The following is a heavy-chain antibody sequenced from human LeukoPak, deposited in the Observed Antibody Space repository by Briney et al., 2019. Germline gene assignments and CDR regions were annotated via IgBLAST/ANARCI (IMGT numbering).Heavy chain of an antibody. J-gene: IGHJ4*02. CDR2: LFGGDTI. CDR1: GFSVSAHY. D-gene: IGHD1-26*01. CDR3: AGRRGSSFDY. V-gene: IGHV3-53*01. Sequence: PGGSLRLSCAAPGFSVSAHYMSWVRQAPGKGLEWVSTLFGGDTIDYTDSVKGRFTISRDNSGNTLYLQMNNLRADDTAVYYCAGRRGSSFDYWGRGTQVIASS.